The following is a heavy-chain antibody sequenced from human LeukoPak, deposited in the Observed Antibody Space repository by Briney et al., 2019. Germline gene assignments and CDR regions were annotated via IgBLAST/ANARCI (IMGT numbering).Heavy chain of an antibody. CDR3: ARVRGSGWYRSWFDP. J-gene: IGHJ5*02. CDR1: GGSISSGDYY. Sequence: KASETLSLTCTVSGGSISSGDYYWSWIRQPPGKGLEWIAYMYYSGSTYYNPSLKSRVTMSADTSKNQLSLKLSSVTAADTAVYYCARVRGSGWYRSWFDPWGQGTLVTVSS. CDR2: MYYSGST. V-gene: IGHV4-30-4*01. D-gene: IGHD6-19*01.